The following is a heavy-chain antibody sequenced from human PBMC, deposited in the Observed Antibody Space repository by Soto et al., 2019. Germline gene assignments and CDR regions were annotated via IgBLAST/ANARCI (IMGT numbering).Heavy chain of an antibody. CDR2: IYYSGST. J-gene: IGHJ4*02. V-gene: IGHV4-59*01. D-gene: IGHD1-1*01. CDR1: GGSISSYD. Sequence: SETLSLTCTVSGGSISSYDWSWIRQPPGKGLEWIGYIYYSGSTNYNPSLKSRVTISVDTSKNQFSLKLSSVTAADTAVYYCARTLGTFLHPYHLAYSGQRTLVPVSS. CDR3: ARTLGTFLHPYHLAY.